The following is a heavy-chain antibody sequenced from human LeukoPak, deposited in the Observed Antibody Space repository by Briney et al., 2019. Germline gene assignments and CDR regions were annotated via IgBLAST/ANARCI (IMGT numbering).Heavy chain of an antibody. CDR1: GGSIKSHY. CDR2: GHYTEGT. V-gene: IGHV4-59*11. Sequence: SETLSLTCSVSGGSIKSHYWSWIRQLPGKGLEWIGYGHYTEGTKYNPSLNSRATISVDTSGNQFSLKLSSVTAADTAVYYCARNSVVFPFDYWGQGTLVTVSS. D-gene: IGHD4-23*01. CDR3: ARNSVVFPFDY. J-gene: IGHJ4*02.